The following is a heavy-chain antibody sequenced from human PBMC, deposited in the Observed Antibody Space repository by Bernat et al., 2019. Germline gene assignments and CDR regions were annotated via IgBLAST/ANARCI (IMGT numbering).Heavy chain of an antibody. D-gene: IGHD1-26*01. CDR2: IYHSGST. J-gene: IGHJ4*02. V-gene: IGHV4-4*02. CDR1: GGSISSSNW. CDR3: ARDRSGSQRYFDY. Sequence: QVQLQQWGAGLLKPSGTLSLTCAVSGGSISSSNWWSWVRQPPGKGLEWIGEIYHSGSTNYNPSLKSRVTISVDKSKNQFSLKLSSVTAADTAVYYCARDRSGSQRYFDYWGQGTLVTVSS.